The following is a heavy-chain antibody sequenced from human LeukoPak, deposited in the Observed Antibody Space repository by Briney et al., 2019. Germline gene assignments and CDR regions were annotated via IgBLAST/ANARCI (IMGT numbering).Heavy chain of an antibody. V-gene: IGHV3-11*01. D-gene: IGHD5-12*01. CDR3: AGEVYSGYALGY. J-gene: IGHJ4*02. CDR2: ISSSGSTI. CDR1: GFTFGDYY. Sequence: PGGSLRLSCAASGFTFGDYYMSWIRQAPGKGLKWVSYISSSGSTIYYADSVKGRFTISRDNAKNSLYLQMNSLRAEDTAVYYCAGEVYSGYALGYWGQGTLVTVSS.